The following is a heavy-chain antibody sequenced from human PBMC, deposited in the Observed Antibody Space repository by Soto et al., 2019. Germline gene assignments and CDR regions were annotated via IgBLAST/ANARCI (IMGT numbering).Heavy chain of an antibody. CDR1: GDSLSSATYS. J-gene: IGHJ5*02. V-gene: IGHV4-30-2*01. CDR3: AGMPYTSGLRFDP. CDR2: IYRSGVT. Sequence: SETLSLTCTVSGDSLSSATYSWSWIRQPPGKGLEWVGFIYRSGVTSYNPSLDSRVTISLDRSTNQCSLKLRSVTAADTAVYFCAGMPYTSGLRFDPWGPGTLVTVSS. D-gene: IGHD6-19*01.